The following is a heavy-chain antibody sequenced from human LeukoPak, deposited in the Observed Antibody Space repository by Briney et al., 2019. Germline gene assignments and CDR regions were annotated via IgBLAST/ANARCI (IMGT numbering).Heavy chain of an antibody. Sequence: SGTLSLTCAVSGGSISSSNWWSWVRQPPGQGLEWIGEINHSGSTNSNPSLKSRVTISVDASKNQFSLKLSSVTAADTAVYYCARGGWELPEGSLDYWGQGTLVTVSS. V-gene: IGHV4-4*02. CDR2: INHSGST. CDR3: ARGGWELPEGSLDY. D-gene: IGHD1-26*01. CDR1: GGSISSSNW. J-gene: IGHJ4*02.